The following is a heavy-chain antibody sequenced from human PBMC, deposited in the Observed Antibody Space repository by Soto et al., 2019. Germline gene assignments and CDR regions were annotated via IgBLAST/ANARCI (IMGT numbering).Heavy chain of an antibody. CDR3: ARSPYSSGSYYPIDY. CDR2: INPSRGST. D-gene: IGHD3-22*01. Sequence: ASVKVSCKASGYTFTSYGISWVRQAPGQGLEWMGVINPSRGSTTFAQKFQDRVTMTRDTSTNTVYMELSSLRSEDTAVYYCARSPYSSGSYYPIDYWGQGTLVTVSS. CDR1: GYTFTSYG. V-gene: IGHV1-46*01. J-gene: IGHJ4*02.